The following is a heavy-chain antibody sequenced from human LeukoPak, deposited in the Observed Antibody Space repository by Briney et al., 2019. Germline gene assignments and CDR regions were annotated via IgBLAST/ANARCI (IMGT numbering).Heavy chain of an antibody. Sequence: SETLSLTRTVSGGSISSSSYSWGWIRQPPGKGLEWIGSIYYSGSTYYNPSLKSRVTISVDTSKNQFSLKLSSVTAADTAVYYCATIEGVDGWLSFDYWGQGTLVTVSS. J-gene: IGHJ4*02. CDR2: IYYSGST. CDR1: GGSISSSSYS. CDR3: ATIEGVDGWLSFDY. V-gene: IGHV4-39*01. D-gene: IGHD6-19*01.